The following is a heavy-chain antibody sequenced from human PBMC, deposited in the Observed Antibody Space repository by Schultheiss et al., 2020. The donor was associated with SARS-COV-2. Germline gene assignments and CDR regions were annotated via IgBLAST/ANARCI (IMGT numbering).Heavy chain of an antibody. CDR3: ARALYSRMDV. V-gene: IGHV4-31*03. CDR1: GGSISSGGYY. J-gene: IGHJ6*02. Sequence: SETLSLTCTVSGGSISSGGYYWGWIRQPPGKGLEWIGYIYYSGSTYYNPSLKSRVTISVDTSKNQFSLKLSSVTAADTAVYYCARALYSRMDVWGQGTTVTVSS. D-gene: IGHD5-18*01. CDR2: IYYSGST.